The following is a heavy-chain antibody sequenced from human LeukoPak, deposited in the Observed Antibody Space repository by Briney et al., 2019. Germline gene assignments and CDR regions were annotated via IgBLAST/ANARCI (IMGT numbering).Heavy chain of an antibody. CDR3: ARGFRAAAGSRPLGDYYYMDV. Sequence: SETLSLTCTVSGGSISSGSYYWSWIRQPAGKGLEWIGRIYTSGSTNYNPSLKSRVTMSVDTSKNQFSLKLSSVTAADTAVYYCARGFRAAAGSRPLGDYYYMDVWGKGTTVTVSS. CDR1: GGSISSGSYY. CDR2: IYTSGST. V-gene: IGHV4-61*02. J-gene: IGHJ6*03. D-gene: IGHD6-13*01.